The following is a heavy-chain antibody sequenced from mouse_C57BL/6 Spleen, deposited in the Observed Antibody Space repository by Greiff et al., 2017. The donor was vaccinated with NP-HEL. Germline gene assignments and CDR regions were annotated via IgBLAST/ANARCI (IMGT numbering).Heavy chain of an antibody. D-gene: IGHD4-1*02. Sequence: QVQLKESGPGLVQPSQSLSITCTVSGFSLTSYGVHWVRQSPGKGLEWLGVIWSGGSTDYNAAFISRLSISKDNSKGQVFFKMNSLQSDGTSIFYCARPTGTGAMDYWGQGTSVTVSS. CDR3: ARPTGTGAMDY. J-gene: IGHJ4*01. CDR1: GFSLTSYG. V-gene: IGHV2-2*01. CDR2: IWSGGST.